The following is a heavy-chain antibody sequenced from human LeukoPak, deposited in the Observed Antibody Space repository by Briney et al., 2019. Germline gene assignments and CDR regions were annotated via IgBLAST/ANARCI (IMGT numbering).Heavy chain of an antibody. D-gene: IGHD4-17*01. Sequence: PGGSLRLSCAASGFTFSSYGMHWVRQAPGKGLEWVAVISYDGSNKYYADSVKGRFTISRDNSKNTLYLQMNSLRAEDTAVYYCAKDTPLQATVTTTPYNWFDPWGQGTLVTVSS. CDR2: ISYDGSNK. V-gene: IGHV3-30*18. CDR3: AKDTPLQATVTTTPYNWFDP. J-gene: IGHJ5*02. CDR1: GFTFSSYG.